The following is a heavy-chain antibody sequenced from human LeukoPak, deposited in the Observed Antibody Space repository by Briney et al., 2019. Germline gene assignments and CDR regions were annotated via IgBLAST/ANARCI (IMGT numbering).Heavy chain of an antibody. CDR1: GGTFSSYA. CDR2: IFPILGIA. CDR3: ARERADVDTAMVSFDY. J-gene: IGHJ4*02. V-gene: IGHV1-69*04. D-gene: IGHD5-18*01. Sequence: ASVKVSCKASGGTFSSYAISWVRQALGQGLEWMGRIFPILGIANYAQKFQGRVTITADKSTSTAYMELSSLRSDDTAVYYCARERADVDTAMVSFDYWGQGTLVTVSS.